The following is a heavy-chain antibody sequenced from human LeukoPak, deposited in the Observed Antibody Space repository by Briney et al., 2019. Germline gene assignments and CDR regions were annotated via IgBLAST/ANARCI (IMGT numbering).Heavy chain of an antibody. CDR2: TYYGPKWYN. CDR1: GDSVSSNSAA. J-gene: IGHJ6*02. Sequence: SQTLSLTCAISGDSVSSNSAAWNWIRQSPSRGLEWLGRTYYGPKWYNDYGVSVKSRITINADTSKNQFSLQLDSVTPEDTAVYYCARGKWNHYGMDAWGQGTTVTVSS. D-gene: IGHD1-1*01. V-gene: IGHV6-1*01. CDR3: ARGKWNHYGMDA.